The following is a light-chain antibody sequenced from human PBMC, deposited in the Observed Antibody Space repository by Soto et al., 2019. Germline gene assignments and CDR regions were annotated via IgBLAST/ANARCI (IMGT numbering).Light chain of an antibody. CDR3: QRRSNWPPWT. V-gene: IGKV3-11*01. CDR1: QSVSGY. CDR2: DAS. J-gene: IGKJ1*01. Sequence: EIVMTQSPGTFSVFPGETVTLSFRASQSVSGYLDWFHQKPGQAPRLLIYDASNRATGIPARFSGSGSGTDFTLTISSLEPEDFAVYYCQRRSNWPPWTFGQGTKVDIK.